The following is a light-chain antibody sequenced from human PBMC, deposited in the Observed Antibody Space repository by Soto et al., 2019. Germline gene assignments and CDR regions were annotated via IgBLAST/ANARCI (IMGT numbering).Light chain of an antibody. J-gene: IGKJ2*01. V-gene: IGKV3-20*01. CDR1: QSVGGNY. CDR3: QQYGSSPRYI. CDR2: EAS. Sequence: EIVLTQSPGTLSMSPGERATLSCRASQSVGGNYLAWYQQKPGRAPRLLMYEASKSATGIPDRFSGSGSGTDFTLIISRLEPEDFAVYYCQQYGSSPRYIFGQGTKVEI.